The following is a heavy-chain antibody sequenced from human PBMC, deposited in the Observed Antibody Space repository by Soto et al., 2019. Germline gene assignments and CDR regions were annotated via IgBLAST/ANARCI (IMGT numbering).Heavy chain of an antibody. CDR3: ARGGRTVTTWCWFDP. Sequence: QVQLVQSGAEVKKPGSSVKVSCMASGGTFSSYAISWVRRAPGQGLEWMRAILPIFGTANYVQQFHVIVTITADESTSTAYMELSSLRFDDTAVYYGARGGRTVTTWCWFDPWGQGTLGTVFS. CDR2: ILPIFGTA. V-gene: IGHV1-69*01. D-gene: IGHD4-17*01. CDR1: GGTFSSYA. J-gene: IGHJ5*02.